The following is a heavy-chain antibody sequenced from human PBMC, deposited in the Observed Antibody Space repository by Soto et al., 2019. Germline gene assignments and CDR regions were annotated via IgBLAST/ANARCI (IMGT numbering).Heavy chain of an antibody. D-gene: IGHD3-16*02. Sequence: QVQLVESGGGVVQPGRSLRLSCAASGFTFSSYAMHWVRQAPGKGLEWVAVISYDGSDKYYADSVKGRFTISRDNSTNTLNLKLNSLRADDTAVYYCAKALGELSPESYDYWGQGTLITVSS. J-gene: IGHJ4*02. CDR1: GFTFSSYA. CDR2: ISYDGSDK. V-gene: IGHV3-30*18. CDR3: AKALGELSPESYDY.